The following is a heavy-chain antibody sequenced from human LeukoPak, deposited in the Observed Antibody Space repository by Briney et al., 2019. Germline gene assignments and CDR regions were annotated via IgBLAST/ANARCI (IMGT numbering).Heavy chain of an antibody. V-gene: IGHV3-23*01. Sequence: GGSLRLSCAVSGFTFNNYAMSWVRQAPGKGLEWVSGISGSGGSTYYADSVKGRFTISRDNSKNTLYLQMNSLRAEDTAVYYCAKRSSIAFFDYWGQGTLVTVSS. CDR2: ISGSGGST. J-gene: IGHJ4*02. D-gene: IGHD6-6*01. CDR1: GFTFNNYA. CDR3: AKRSSIAFFDY.